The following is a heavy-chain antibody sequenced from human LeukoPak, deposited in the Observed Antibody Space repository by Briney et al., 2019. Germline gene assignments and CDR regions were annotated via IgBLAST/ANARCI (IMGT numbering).Heavy chain of an antibody. V-gene: IGHV5-51*01. CDR2: IYPGDSDT. Sequence: GESLKISCKGSGYSFTSYWIGWVRQMPGKGLEWMGIIYPGDSDTRYSPSFQGQVTISADKSISTAYLQWSSLKASDTAMYYCARNVFSSTNYYYGMDVWGQGTTVTVSS. D-gene: IGHD6-13*01. CDR1: GYSFTSYW. CDR3: ARNVFSSTNYYYGMDV. J-gene: IGHJ6*02.